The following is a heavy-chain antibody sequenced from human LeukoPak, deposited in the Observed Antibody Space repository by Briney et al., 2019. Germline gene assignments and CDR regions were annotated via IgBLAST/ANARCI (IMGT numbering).Heavy chain of an antibody. CDR2: ISGSGGST. Sequence: PGGSLRLSCAASGFTFISYAMSWVRQAPGKGLEWVSAISGSGGSTYYADSVKGRFTISRDNSKNTLYLQMNSLRAEDTAVYYCARRAGAYSHPYDYWGQGTLVTVSS. CDR3: ARRAGAYSHPYDY. V-gene: IGHV3-23*01. J-gene: IGHJ4*02. CDR1: GFTFISYA. D-gene: IGHD4/OR15-4a*01.